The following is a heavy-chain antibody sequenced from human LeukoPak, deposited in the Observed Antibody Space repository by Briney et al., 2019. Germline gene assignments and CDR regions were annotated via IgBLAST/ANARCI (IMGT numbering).Heavy chain of an antibody. CDR2: ISSSGSTI. Sequence: GGSLRLSCAASGFTFSSYEMNWVRQAPGKGLEWVSYISSSGSTIYYADSVKGRFTISRDNAKNSLYLQMNSLRAEDTAVYYCARDGWELLLSTAFDIWGQGTMVTVSS. J-gene: IGHJ3*02. V-gene: IGHV3-48*03. CDR1: GFTFSSYE. CDR3: ARDGWELLLSTAFDI. D-gene: IGHD1-26*01.